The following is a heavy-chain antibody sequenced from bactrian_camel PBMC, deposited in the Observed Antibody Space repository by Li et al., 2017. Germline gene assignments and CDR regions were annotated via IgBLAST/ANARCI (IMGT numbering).Heavy chain of an antibody. CDR2: LYIGGPVT. D-gene: IGHD2*01. J-gene: IGHJ4*01. V-gene: IGHV3S54*01. Sequence: HVQLVESGGGSVQAGGSLRLSCARSGYASSINCMGWFRQAPGREREGVASLYIGGPVTYYADSVKGRFTISQDNEKATLYLQMDSLKPEDTGMYYCAAGRLRNGYCYSLLNRLAYNNWGQGTQVTVS. CDR1: GYASSINC. CDR3: AAGRLRNGYCYSLLNRLAYNN.